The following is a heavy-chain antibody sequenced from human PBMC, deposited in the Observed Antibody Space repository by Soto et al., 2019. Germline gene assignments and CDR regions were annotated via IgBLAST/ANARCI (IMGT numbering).Heavy chain of an antibody. CDR2: FDPEDGET. CDR1: GYTLTELS. CDR3: ATWAYDSSGYYSPFDY. J-gene: IGHJ4*02. Sequence: ASVKVSCTVSGYTLTELSMHWVRQAPGKGLEWMGGFDPEDGETIYAQKFQGRVTMTEDTSTDTAYMELSSLRSEDTAVYYCATWAYDSSGYYSPFDYWGQGTLVTVSS. V-gene: IGHV1-24*01. D-gene: IGHD3-22*01.